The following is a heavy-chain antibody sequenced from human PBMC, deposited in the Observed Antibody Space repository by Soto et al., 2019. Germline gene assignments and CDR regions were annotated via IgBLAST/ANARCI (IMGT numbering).Heavy chain of an antibody. CDR3: ARAGGSIAVADFDY. CDR1: GGSISSYY. D-gene: IGHD6-19*01. V-gene: IGHV4-59*01. J-gene: IGHJ4*02. Sequence: SETLSLTCTVSGGSISSYYWSWIRQPPGKGLEWIGYIYYSGSTNYNPSLKSRVTISVDTSKNQFSLKLSSVTAADTAVYYCARAGGSIAVADFDYWGQGTLVTVSS. CDR2: IYYSGST.